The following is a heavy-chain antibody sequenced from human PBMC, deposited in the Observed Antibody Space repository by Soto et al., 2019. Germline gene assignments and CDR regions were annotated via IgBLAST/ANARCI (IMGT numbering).Heavy chain of an antibody. D-gene: IGHD1-26*01. Sequence: EVQLVESGGGLVQPGGSLRLSCAASGFTFSDHYMDWVRQAPGKGLEWVGRTRDKANSYTTEYAASVKGRFTISRDDSKNSLYLQMNSLKTKDTAVYYCARVGAGFDYWGQGTLVTVSS. V-gene: IGHV3-72*01. CDR3: ARVGAGFDY. CDR1: GFTFSDHY. J-gene: IGHJ4*02. CDR2: TRDKANSYTT.